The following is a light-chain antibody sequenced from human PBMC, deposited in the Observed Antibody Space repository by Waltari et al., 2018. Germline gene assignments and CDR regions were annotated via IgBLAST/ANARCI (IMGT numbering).Light chain of an antibody. CDR2: DAS. J-gene: IGKJ2*02. CDR3: QQYDNLPRT. V-gene: IGKV1-33*01. Sequence: DIQMTQSPSSLSASVGDRVTITCQASQDISNYLNWYQQKPGKAPKLLIYDASHLETGVPSRFSGSGSGTDFTFTIRSLQPEDIATYYCQQYDNLPRTFGQGTKLEIK. CDR1: QDISNY.